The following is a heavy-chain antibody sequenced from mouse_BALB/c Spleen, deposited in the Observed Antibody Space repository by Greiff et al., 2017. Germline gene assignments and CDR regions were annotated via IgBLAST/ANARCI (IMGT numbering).Heavy chain of an antibody. CDR2: INSNGGST. V-gene: IGHV5-6-3*01. J-gene: IGHJ3*01. CDR1: GFTFSSYG. D-gene: IGHD2-4*01. Sequence: EVKLVESGGGLVQPGGSLKLSCAASGFTFSSYGMSWVRQTPDKRLELVATINSNGGSTYYPDSVKGRFTISRDNAKNTLYLQMSSLKSEDTAMYYCARDPYDYDGETFAYWGQGTLVTVSA. CDR3: ARDPYDYDGETFAY.